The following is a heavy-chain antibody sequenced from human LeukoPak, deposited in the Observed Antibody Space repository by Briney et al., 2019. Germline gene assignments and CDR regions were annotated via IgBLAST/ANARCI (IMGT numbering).Heavy chain of an antibody. CDR3: AKGMREGGHWFDP. V-gene: IGHV3-30*18. J-gene: IGHJ5*02. CDR1: GFTFSSYG. D-gene: IGHD3-16*01. CDR2: ISCDGSNK. Sequence: GRSLRLSCAASGFTFSSYGMHWVRQAPGKGLEWVAVISCDGSNKYYADSVKGRFTISRDNSKNTLYLQMNSLRAEDTAVYYCAKGMREGGHWFDPWGQGTLVTVSS.